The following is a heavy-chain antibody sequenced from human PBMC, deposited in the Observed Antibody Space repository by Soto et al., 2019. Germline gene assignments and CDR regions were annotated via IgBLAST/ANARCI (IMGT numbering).Heavy chain of an antibody. V-gene: IGHV3-23*01. J-gene: IGHJ6*02. Sequence: EVQLLESGGGLVPPGGSLRLSCAASEFTFSSYSMIWVRQAPGKGLEWVSGVNGGDDIAYYAESVKGRFTISRDNSKNTLYLQMNSLRAEDTAVFYCARGHFGVTMDVWGQGTTVTVSS. CDR1: EFTFSSYS. CDR3: ARGHFGVTMDV. CDR2: VNGGDDIA. D-gene: IGHD3-3*01.